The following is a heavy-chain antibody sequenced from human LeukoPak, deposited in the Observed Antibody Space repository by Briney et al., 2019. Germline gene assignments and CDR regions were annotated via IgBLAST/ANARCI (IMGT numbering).Heavy chain of an antibody. CDR2: IYYSGTT. D-gene: IGHD3-22*01. CDR3: ARQNSDSRGYFYWYFDL. V-gene: IGHV4-59*08. Sequence: SETLSLTCTVSGGSISSYYWSWIRQPPGKGLEWIGYIYYSGTTNYNPSLKSRLTISVDTSKNQFSLKLSSVTAADTAVYFCARQNSDSRGYFYWYFDLWGRGTLVTVSS. CDR1: GGSISSYY. J-gene: IGHJ2*01.